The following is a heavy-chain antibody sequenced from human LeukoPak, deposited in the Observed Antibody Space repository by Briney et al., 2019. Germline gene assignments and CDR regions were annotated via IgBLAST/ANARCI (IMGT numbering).Heavy chain of an antibody. D-gene: IGHD6-19*01. CDR1: GGSISSYY. CDR2: IYYSGST. V-gene: IGHV4-59*01. J-gene: IGHJ1*01. CDR3: ARGPIAVAGPGIFRH. Sequence: SETLSLTCTVSGGSISSYYWSWIRQPPGKGLEWIGYIYYSGSTNYNPSLKSRVTISVDTSKNQFSLKLSSVTAADTAVYYCARGPIAVAGPGIFRHWGQGTLVTVSS.